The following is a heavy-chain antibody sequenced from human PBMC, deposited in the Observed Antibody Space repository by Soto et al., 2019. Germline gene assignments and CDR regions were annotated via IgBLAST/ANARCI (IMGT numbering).Heavy chain of an antibody. CDR1: GGTFSSYT. J-gene: IGHJ6*03. CDR2: IIPILGIA. CDR3: ARDGCSGGSCYISYYYYYMDV. V-gene: IGHV1-69*08. D-gene: IGHD2-15*01. Sequence: QVQLVQSGAEVKKPGSSVKVSCKASGGTFSSYTISWVRQAPGQGLEWMGRIIPILGIANYAQKFQGRVTITADKSTSTAYMELGRLRSEDTAVYYCARDGCSGGSCYISYYYYYMDVWGKGTTVTVSS.